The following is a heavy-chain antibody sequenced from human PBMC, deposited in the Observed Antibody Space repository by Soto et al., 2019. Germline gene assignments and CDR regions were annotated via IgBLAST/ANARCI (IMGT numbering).Heavy chain of an antibody. J-gene: IGHJ6*03. D-gene: IGHD3-10*01. Sequence: SETLSLTCAVYGGSFSGYYWSWIRQPPGKGLEWIGEINHSGSTNYNPSLKSRVTISVDTSKNQFSLKLSSVTAADTAVYYCARVTGHYYGSGSYRSYYYYYMDVWGKGTTVTVSS. CDR1: GGSFSGYY. CDR3: ARVTGHYYGSGSYRSYYYYYMDV. V-gene: IGHV4-34*01. CDR2: INHSGST.